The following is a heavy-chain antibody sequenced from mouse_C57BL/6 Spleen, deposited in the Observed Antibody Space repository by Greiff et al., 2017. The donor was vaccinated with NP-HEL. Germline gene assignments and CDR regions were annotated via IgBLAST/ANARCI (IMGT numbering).Heavy chain of an antibody. V-gene: IGHV1-59*01. J-gene: IGHJ3*01. D-gene: IGHD2-4*01. CDR3: ARDYDKGFAY. CDR1: SYTFTSYW. Sequence: VQLQQPGAELVRPGTSVKLSCKASSYTFTSYWMHWVKQRPGQGLEWIGVIDPSDSYTNYNQKFKGKATLTVDTSSSTAYMQLSSLTSEDSAVYYCARDYDKGFAYWGQGTLVTVSA. CDR2: IDPSDSYT.